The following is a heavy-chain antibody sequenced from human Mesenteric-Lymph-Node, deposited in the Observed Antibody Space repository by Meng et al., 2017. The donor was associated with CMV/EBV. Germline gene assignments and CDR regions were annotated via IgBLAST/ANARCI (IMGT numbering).Heavy chain of an antibody. CDR2: ISYDGSNK. V-gene: IGHV3-30-3*01. J-gene: IGHJ4*02. CDR3: ARAERYPLDY. Sequence: GGSLRLSCAASGFTFSSYAMHWVRQAPGKGLEWVAVISYDGSNKYYADSVKGRFTISRDNSKNTLYLQMNSLRAEDTAVYYCARAERYPLDYWGQGTLVTVSS. D-gene: IGHD1-26*01. CDR1: GFTFSSYA.